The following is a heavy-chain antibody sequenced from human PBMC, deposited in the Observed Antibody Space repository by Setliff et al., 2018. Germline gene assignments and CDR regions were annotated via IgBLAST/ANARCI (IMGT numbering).Heavy chain of an antibody. CDR3: ARAKMEESGKAQAGMDV. CDR2: ISSTSNTM. CDR1: GFSFSGYG. J-gene: IGHJ6*04. Sequence: PGGSLRLSCATSGFSFSGYGMHWVRQAPGKGLEWITYISSTSNTMYYADSVKGRFTISRDSTKNSLYLQMNSLRAEDTAVYYCARAKMEESGKAQAGMDVWGKGTTVTVSS. D-gene: IGHD6-13*01. V-gene: IGHV3-48*01.